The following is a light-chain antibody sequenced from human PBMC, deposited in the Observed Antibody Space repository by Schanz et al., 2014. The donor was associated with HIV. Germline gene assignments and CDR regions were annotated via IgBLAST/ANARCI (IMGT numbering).Light chain of an antibody. CDR2: EVS. Sequence: QSSLTQPPSASGSPGQSVTISCTGTSSDVGAYNYVSWYQQHPGKAPKLMIYEVSKRPSGVPDRFSGSKSGSTASLTVSXXQADDEADYYCSSYAATSNVLFGGGTKLTVL. CDR3: SSYAATSNVL. V-gene: IGLV2-8*01. J-gene: IGLJ3*02. CDR1: SSDVGAYNY.